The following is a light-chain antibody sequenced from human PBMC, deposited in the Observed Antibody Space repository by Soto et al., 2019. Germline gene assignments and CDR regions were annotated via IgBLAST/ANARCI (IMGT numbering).Light chain of an antibody. CDR1: ESIHLW. J-gene: IGKJ1*01. CDR3: QQYYSCPRT. Sequence: DVQLTLSPSTLSSSIRDRVTITCRASESIHLWVAWFQQKPGKAPGLLIYQASILAPGVPSRFSGSGSGTDYTLTISCLQSEDFATYYCQQYYSCPRTFGQGTKVDIK. V-gene: IGKV1-5*03. CDR2: QAS.